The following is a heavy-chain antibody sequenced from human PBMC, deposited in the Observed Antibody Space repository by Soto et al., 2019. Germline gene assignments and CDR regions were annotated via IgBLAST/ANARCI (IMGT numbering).Heavy chain of an antibody. V-gene: IGHV1-3*01. CDR3: ARDLGGWPDY. Sequence: QVQLVQSGAEVKKPGASVKVSCKTSGYTFTSYAMHWVRQAPGQRLEWMGWINAGNGNTKYSQKFQGRFTITIDTSASTAYMELSSLRSEDTAIYYCARDLGGWPDYWGQGTLVTVSS. D-gene: IGHD6-19*01. CDR2: INAGNGNT. J-gene: IGHJ4*02. CDR1: GYTFTSYA.